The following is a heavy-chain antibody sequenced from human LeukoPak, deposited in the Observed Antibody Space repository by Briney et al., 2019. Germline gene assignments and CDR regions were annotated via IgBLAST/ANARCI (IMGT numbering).Heavy chain of an antibody. V-gene: IGHV4-59*01. CDR1: GGSISSYY. D-gene: IGHD2-2*01. Sequence: SETLSLTCTVSGGSISSYYWSWIRQPPGKGLEWIGYIYYSGSTNYNPSLKSRVTVSVDTSKNQFSLKLSSVTAADTAVYYCARGSVNYCSSTSCSGAFDIWGQGTMVTVSS. J-gene: IGHJ3*02. CDR2: IYYSGST. CDR3: ARGSVNYCSSTSCSGAFDI.